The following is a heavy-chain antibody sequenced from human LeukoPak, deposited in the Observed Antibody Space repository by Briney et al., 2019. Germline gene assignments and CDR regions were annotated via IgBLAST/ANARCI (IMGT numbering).Heavy chain of an antibody. D-gene: IGHD3-16*01. Sequence: SETLSLTCIVSGDSISSYYWSWIRQPPGKGLERIGCIYYSGTTKYNPSLKSRVTISVDASKNHFSLNLTSVTAADTAVYYCARDRSLGIIDYWGQGTLVTVSS. J-gene: IGHJ4*02. CDR3: ARDRSLGIIDY. CDR1: GDSISSYY. CDR2: IYYSGTT. V-gene: IGHV4-59*01.